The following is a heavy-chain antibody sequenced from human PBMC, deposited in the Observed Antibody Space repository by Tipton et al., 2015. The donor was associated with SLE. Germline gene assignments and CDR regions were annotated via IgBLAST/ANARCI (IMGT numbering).Heavy chain of an antibody. CDR2: ISAYNGNT. CDR3: ARAPWGRSGMDV. D-gene: IGHD3-16*01. J-gene: IGHJ6*02. CDR1: GYSLINYG. V-gene: IGHV1-18*01. Sequence: QSGAEVKKPGASVKVSCKASGYSLINYGLNWVRQAPGQGLEWMGWISAYNGNTKYAEKLQGRLTMTTDTSTSTGYMELSSLRSEDTAVYYCARAPWGRSGMDVWGQGPPVTVSS.